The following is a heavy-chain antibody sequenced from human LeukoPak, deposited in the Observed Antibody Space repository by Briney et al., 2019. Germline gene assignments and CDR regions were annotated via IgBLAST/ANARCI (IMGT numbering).Heavy chain of an antibody. CDR3: ARSHTHSGSAVAFDI. D-gene: IGHD1-26*01. V-gene: IGHV3-66*02. J-gene: IGHJ3*02. Sequence: SGGSLRLSCAASGFTVSSNYMSWVRQAPGKGLEWVSVIYSGGSTDSVKGRFTISRDNSKNTLYLQMNSLRAEDTAVYYSARSHTHSGSAVAFDIWGQGTMVTVSS. CDR1: GFTVSSNY. CDR2: IYSGGS.